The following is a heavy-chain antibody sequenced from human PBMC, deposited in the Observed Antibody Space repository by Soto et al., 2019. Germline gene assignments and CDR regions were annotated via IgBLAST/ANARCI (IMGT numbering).Heavy chain of an antibody. Sequence: QVQLVESGGGVVQPGRSLRLSCAASGFTFSSYGMHWVRQAPGKGLEWVAVISYDGSNKYYADSVKGRFTISRDNSKNTLYLQMNSLRAEDTAVYYCAKDKGPRTGTIDYWGQGTLVTVSS. D-gene: IGHD1-1*01. CDR1: GFTFSSYG. CDR2: ISYDGSNK. CDR3: AKDKGPRTGTIDY. J-gene: IGHJ4*02. V-gene: IGHV3-30*18.